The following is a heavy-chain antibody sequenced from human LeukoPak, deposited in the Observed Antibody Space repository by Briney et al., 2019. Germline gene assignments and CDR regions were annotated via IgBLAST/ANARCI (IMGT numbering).Heavy chain of an antibody. CDR2: ISSSGGTK. CDR3: ARAHPSDN. Sequence: PGGSLRLSCSASGFTFSSYEMNWVRQAPGKGLEWLSYISSSGGTKYYADSVKGRFSISRDNAKNSLYLQMNSLSVEDTAFYYCARAHPSDNWGQGTLVTVSS. J-gene: IGHJ4*02. V-gene: IGHV3-48*03. CDR1: GFTFSSYE.